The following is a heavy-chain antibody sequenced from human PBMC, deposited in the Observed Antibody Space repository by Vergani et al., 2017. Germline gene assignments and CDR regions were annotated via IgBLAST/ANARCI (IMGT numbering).Heavy chain of an antibody. J-gene: IGHJ4*02. V-gene: IGHV3-23*01. Sequence: EVQLLESGGGLVQPGGSLRLSCAASGFTFSSYAMSWVRQAPGKGLEWVSAISGSGGSTYYADSVKGRFTISRDNSKNTLYLQMNSLRAEDTAVYYCAKVIYGSGSYYPVGSVAAIDYWGQGTLVTVSS. CDR3: AKVIYGSGSYYPVGSVAAIDY. CDR2: ISGSGGST. D-gene: IGHD3-10*01. CDR1: GFTFSSYA.